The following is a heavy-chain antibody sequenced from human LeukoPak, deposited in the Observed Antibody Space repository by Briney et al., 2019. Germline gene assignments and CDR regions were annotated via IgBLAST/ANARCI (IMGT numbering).Heavy chain of an antibody. V-gene: IGHV4-59*01. CDR1: GGSISSYY. CDR2: IHYTGST. J-gene: IGHJ5*02. D-gene: IGHD3-10*01. CDR3: ARGGYYGSGNDFRFDP. Sequence: SETLSLTCTVSGGSISSYYWSWIRQSPGKGLECIGYIHYTGSTNYNPSPKSRVTISVETSKNQFSLKLKSVTAADTAVYYCARGGYYGSGNDFRFDPWGQGTLVTVSS.